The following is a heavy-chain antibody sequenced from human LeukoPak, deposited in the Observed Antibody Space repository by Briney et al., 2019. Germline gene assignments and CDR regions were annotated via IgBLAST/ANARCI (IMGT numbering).Heavy chain of an antibody. CDR3: ARSGREATEIDY. D-gene: IGHD1-1*01. V-gene: IGHV3-11*06. CDR2: INGRGTYI. J-gene: IGHJ4*02. CDR1: GFTFSDYF. Sequence: GGSLRLSCAASGFTFSDYFMSWVRQAPGKGLEWLSYINGRGTYIDYAESLKGRITISRDNAQNSLYLQMNSLRVEDRAVYYCARSGREATEIDYWGQGTLVTVSS.